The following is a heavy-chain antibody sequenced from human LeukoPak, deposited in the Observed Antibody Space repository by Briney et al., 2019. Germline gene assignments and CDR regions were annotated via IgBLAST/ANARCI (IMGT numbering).Heavy chain of an antibody. J-gene: IGHJ6*02. CDR1: GGTFSSYA. D-gene: IGHD6-13*01. CDR3: ARDGPIAAAGTYYYYGMDV. Sequence: ASVKVSCKASGGTFSSYAISWVRQAPGQGLEWMGRIIPILGIANYAQKFQGRVTITADKSTSTAYMELSSLRSEDTAVYYCARDGPIAAAGTYYYYGMDVWGQGTTVTVSS. V-gene: IGHV1-69*04. CDR2: IIPILGIA.